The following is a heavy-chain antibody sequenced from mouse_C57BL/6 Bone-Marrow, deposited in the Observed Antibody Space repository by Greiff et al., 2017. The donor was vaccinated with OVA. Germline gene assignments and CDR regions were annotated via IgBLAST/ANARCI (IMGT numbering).Heavy chain of an antibody. J-gene: IGHJ4*01. V-gene: IGHV1-26*01. Sequence: VQLLQSGPGLVKPGASVKLSCEASGYTFTDYYMTWVQQSQGKSLEWIGDISPSNGGTCYTQKFKGKATFTVDNASSTPSMERLSLTSADSSVYYWARDEDYLYAMDYWGQGTSVTVSA. CDR3: ARDEDYLYAMDY. D-gene: IGHD5-5*01. CDR2: ISPSNGGT. CDR1: GYTFTDYY.